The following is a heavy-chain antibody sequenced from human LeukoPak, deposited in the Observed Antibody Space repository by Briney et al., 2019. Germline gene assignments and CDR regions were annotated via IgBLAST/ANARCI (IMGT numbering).Heavy chain of an antibody. Sequence: GGSLRLSCAASGFTFRSYGMHWVRQAPGKGLEWVAVISYDGSNEYYADSVKGRFTISRDNSKNTLYLQMNSLRAEDTAVYYCAKDAYGDYGPFDYWGQGTLVTVSS. V-gene: IGHV3-30*18. CDR2: ISYDGSNE. D-gene: IGHD4-17*01. CDR1: GFTFRSYG. CDR3: AKDAYGDYGPFDY. J-gene: IGHJ4*02.